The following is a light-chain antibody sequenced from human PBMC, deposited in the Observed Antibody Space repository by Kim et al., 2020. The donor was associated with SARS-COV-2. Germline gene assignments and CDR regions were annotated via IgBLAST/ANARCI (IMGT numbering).Light chain of an antibody. CDR1: SSDVGGYNR. Sequence: GQSVPLSCTGSSSDVGGYNRVSWYQQSPGTAPKLIIYDVSDRPSGVPDRFSGSKSGNTATLTISGLQAEDEADYHCTSYTSSDTWVFGGGTQLTVL. CDR2: DVS. V-gene: IGLV2-18*02. J-gene: IGLJ3*02. CDR3: TSYTSSDTWV.